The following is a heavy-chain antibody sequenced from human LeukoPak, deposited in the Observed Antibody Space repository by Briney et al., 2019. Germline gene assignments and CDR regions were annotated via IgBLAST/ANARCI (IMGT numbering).Heavy chain of an antibody. V-gene: IGHV4-59*01. D-gene: IGHD1-1*01. CDR3: AREGTAGTNLNWFDP. CDR2: ISYSGST. CDR1: GXSISSYY. Sequence: SETLSLTCTVSGXSISSYYWSWIRQPPGKGLEWIGYISYSGSTNFNPSLKSRVTISVDTSQNQFSLKLSSVTAADTAVYYCAREGTAGTNLNWFDPWGQGTLVTVSS. J-gene: IGHJ5*02.